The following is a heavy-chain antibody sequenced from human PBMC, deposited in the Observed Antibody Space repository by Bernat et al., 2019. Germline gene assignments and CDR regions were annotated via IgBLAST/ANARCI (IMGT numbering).Heavy chain of an antibody. Sequence: EVQLVQSGAEVKKPGESLRISCKGSGYSFTSYWISWVRQMPGKGLEWMGRIDPSDSYTNYSPSFQGHVTISADKSISTAYLQWSGLKASDTAMYYCARQGNSLNWFDPWGQGTLVTVSS. D-gene: IGHD4-23*01. CDR1: GYSFTSYW. J-gene: IGHJ5*02. CDR2: IDPSDSYT. V-gene: IGHV5-10-1*03. CDR3: ARQGNSLNWFDP.